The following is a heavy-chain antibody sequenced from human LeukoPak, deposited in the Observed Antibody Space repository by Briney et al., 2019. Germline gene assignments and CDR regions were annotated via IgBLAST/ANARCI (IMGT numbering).Heavy chain of an antibody. J-gene: IGHJ5*02. CDR1: GGSFSGYY. V-gene: IGHV4-34*01. Sequence: PSETLSLTCAVYGGSFSGYYWSWIRQPPGKGLEWIGEINHSGSTYYNPSLKSRVTISIDSSKNHFSLNLTSVTAADTAVYYCVRSWALTAKNWFDPWGQGTLVTVSS. D-gene: IGHD2-21*02. CDR3: VRSWALTAKNWFDP. CDR2: INHSGST.